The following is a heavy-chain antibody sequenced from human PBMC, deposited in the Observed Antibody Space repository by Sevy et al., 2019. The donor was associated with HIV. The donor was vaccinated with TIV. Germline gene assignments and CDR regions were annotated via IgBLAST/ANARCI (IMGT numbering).Heavy chain of an antibody. V-gene: IGHV3-74*01. CDR3: ARGLIHCYDSSGYYYESYYYMDV. D-gene: IGHD3-22*01. J-gene: IGHJ6*03. Sequence: GGSLRLSCAASGFTFSSYWMHWVRQAPGKGLVWVSRINSDGSSTSYADSVKGRFTISRDNAKNTLYLQMNSLRAEDTAVYYCARGLIHCYDSSGYYYESYYYMDVWGKGTTVTVSS. CDR1: GFTFSSYW. CDR2: INSDGSST.